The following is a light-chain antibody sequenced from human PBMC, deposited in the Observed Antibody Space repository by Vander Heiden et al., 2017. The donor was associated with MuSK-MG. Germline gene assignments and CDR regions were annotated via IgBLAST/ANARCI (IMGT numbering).Light chain of an antibody. V-gene: IGKV2-28*01. CDR1: QSLLHSNRYND. CDR3: MQALQNP. J-gene: IGKJ3*01. CDR2: SGA. Sequence: DIVMTQSPLCLRVTPGGPSSISCRSSQSLLHSNRYNDLDWYPQKPGQSPQLLIYSGANRASVVPDRFSGSAAGTDFTLKISSVDSEDVVFYYCMQALQNPFGPWTKVDIK.